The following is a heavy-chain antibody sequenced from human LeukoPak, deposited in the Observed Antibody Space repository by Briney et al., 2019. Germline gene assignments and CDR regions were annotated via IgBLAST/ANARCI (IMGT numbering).Heavy chain of an antibody. CDR1: GGSISSGGYY. D-gene: IGHD5-24*01. CDR3: AREHESRDGYNYGSGKYYFDY. CDR2: IYYSGST. V-gene: IGHV4-31*03. Sequence: SETLSLTCTVSGGSISSGGYYWSWIRQHPGKGLEWIGYIYYSGSTYYNPSLKSRVTISVDTSKNQFSLKLSSVTAADTAVYYCAREHESRDGYNYGSGKYYFDYWGQGTLVTVSS. J-gene: IGHJ4*02.